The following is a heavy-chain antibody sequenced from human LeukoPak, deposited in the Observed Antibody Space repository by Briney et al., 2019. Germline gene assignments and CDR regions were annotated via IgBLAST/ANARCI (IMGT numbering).Heavy chain of an antibody. CDR2: MIPNSGNT. CDR3: ARARYYDILTGLYYFDY. V-gene: IGHV1-8*01. J-gene: IGHJ4*02. D-gene: IGHD3-9*01. Sequence: ASVKVSCKASGYTFTSYDINWVRQATGQGLEWMGWMIPNSGNTGYAQKFQGRVTMTRNTSISTAYMELSSLRSEDTAVYYCARARYYDILTGLYYFDYWGQGTLVTVSS. CDR1: GYTFTSYD.